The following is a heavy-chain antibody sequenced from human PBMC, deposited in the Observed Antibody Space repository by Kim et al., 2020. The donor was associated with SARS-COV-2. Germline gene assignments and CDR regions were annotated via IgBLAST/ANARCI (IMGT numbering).Heavy chain of an antibody. Sequence: GGSLRLSCAASGFTFNSYTMNWVRQAPGKGLEWVSSISSSSRYIYYVDSVKGRFTISRDNAKNSLYLQMNSLRAEDTAVYYCGRTLEWSYGSPYYYYGMDVWGQGTTVTVSS. CDR2: ISSSSRYI. J-gene: IGHJ6*02. D-gene: IGHD5-18*01. CDR1: GFTFNSYT. CDR3: GRTLEWSYGSPYYYYGMDV. V-gene: IGHV3-21*01.